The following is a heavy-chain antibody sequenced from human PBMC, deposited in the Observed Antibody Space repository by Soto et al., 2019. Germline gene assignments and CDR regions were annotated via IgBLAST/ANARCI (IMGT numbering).Heavy chain of an antibody. CDR1: GFTFSTFA. J-gene: IGHJ4*02. V-gene: IGHV3-23*01. Sequence: PGGSLRLSCVASGFTFSTFAMTWVRQTPGKGLEWVATVGDDGFRTSVADSVKGRFIISRDNSKDTLSLEMSSLRVEDTGIYYCATKFRSYFDHWGQGVRVTVSS. CDR3: ATKFRSYFDH. CDR2: VGDDGFRT.